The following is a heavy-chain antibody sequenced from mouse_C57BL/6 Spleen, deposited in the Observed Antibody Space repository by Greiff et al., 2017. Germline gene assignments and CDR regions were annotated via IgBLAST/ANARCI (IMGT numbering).Heavy chain of an antibody. CDR1: GYAFTNYL. Sequence: VKLQQSGAELVRPGTSVKVSCKASGYAFTNYLIEWVKQRPGQGLEWIGVINPGSGGTNYNEKFKGKATLTADKSSSTAYMQLSSLTSEDSAVYFCARSPYDYGLWGQGTLVTVSA. J-gene: IGHJ3*01. CDR2: INPGSGGT. D-gene: IGHD2-4*01. V-gene: IGHV1-54*01. CDR3: ARSPYDYGL.